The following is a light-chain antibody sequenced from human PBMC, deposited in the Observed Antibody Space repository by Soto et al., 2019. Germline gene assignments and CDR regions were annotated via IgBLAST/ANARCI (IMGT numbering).Light chain of an antibody. J-gene: IGKJ1*01. Sequence: IVVPQSTVTLSLSPGERATLSCRASQSLSSYLASYQHKPGQAPRLVIYVTSNRATGIPARLSGSGSGTDYTLTISSLEPEDSAVYYCHQRQSWPRTFGQRTKVDIK. CDR1: QSLSSY. CDR3: HQRQSWPRT. V-gene: IGKV3-11*01. CDR2: VTS.